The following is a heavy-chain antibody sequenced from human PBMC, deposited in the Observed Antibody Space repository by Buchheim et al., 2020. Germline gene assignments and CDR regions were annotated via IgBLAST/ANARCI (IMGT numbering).Heavy chain of an antibody. CDR1: GYTFTGYY. Sequence: QVHLVQSGAEVKKPGASVKVSCKASGYTFTGYYMQWLRQAPGQGLEWMGWINPNSGGTNYAQKFQGRVTMTRDTSISTAYMELTRLRSDDTAVYYCARDHCTSSGCYEYHYYGLDVWGQGTT. CDR3: ARDHCTSSGCYEYHYYGLDV. D-gene: IGHD2-8*01. V-gene: IGHV1-2*02. CDR2: INPNSGGT. J-gene: IGHJ6*02.